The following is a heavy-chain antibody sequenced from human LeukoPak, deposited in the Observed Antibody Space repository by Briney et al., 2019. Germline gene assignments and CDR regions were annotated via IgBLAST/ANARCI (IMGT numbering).Heavy chain of an antibody. V-gene: IGHV3-43D*03. Sequence: GGSLRLSCAASGFTFSDYAMHWVRQAPGKGLEWVSLISWDGGSTYYADSVKGRFTISRDNTKNSLYLQMSSLRAEDTALYYCAKAMVRGGGFDYWGQGTLVTVSS. J-gene: IGHJ4*02. D-gene: IGHD3-10*01. CDR1: GFTFSDYA. CDR2: ISWDGGST. CDR3: AKAMVRGGGFDY.